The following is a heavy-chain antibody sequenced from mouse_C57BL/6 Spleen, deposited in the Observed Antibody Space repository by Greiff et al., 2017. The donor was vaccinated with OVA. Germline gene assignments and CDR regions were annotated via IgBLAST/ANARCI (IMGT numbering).Heavy chain of an antibody. CDR2: IHPNSGST. CDR3: AGNYYGPYAMDY. J-gene: IGHJ4*01. CDR1: GYTFTSYW. Sequence: QVQLQQPGAELVKPGASVKLSCKASGYTFTSYWMHWVKQRPGQGLEWIGMIHPNSGSTNYNEKFKSKATLTLDKSSSTAYMQLSSLTSEDSAVYYGAGNYYGPYAMDYWGQGTSVTVSS. D-gene: IGHD1-1*01. V-gene: IGHV1-64*01.